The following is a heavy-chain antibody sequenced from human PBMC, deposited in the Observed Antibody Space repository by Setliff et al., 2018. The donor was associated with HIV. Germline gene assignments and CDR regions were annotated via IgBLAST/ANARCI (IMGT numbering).Heavy chain of an antibody. CDR2: INPNSGGT. Sequence: ASVKVSCKASGYTFTGYYRHWVRQAPGQGLEWMGRINPNSGGTNHAQKFQGRVTMTRDTSISTAYMELSRLRSDDTAVYYWARVGRSVTGPGGQGTLVTVSA. J-gene: IGHJ4*02. CDR3: ARVGRSVTGP. V-gene: IGHV1-2*06. CDR1: GYTFTGYY. D-gene: IGHD6-19*01.